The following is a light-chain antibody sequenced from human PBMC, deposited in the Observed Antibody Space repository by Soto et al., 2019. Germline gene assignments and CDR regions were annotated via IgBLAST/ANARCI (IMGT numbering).Light chain of an antibody. CDR2: DAS. CDR3: QQYDNLPLT. CDR1: QDISNS. V-gene: IGKV1-33*01. J-gene: IGKJ4*01. Sequence: DIQMTQSPSSLSASVGDRVTITCQASQDISNSLNWFQQKPRKALKLLIYDASNLETGVPSRFSGSGSGIHFTFTISSLQPEDFATYYCQQYDNLPLTFGGGTKVEIK.